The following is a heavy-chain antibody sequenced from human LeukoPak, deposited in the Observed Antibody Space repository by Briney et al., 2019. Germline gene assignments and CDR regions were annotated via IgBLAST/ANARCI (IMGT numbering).Heavy chain of an antibody. V-gene: IGHV4-39*07. J-gene: IGHJ6*02. CDR1: GGSISRNSDY. CDR2: MYYGGST. Sequence: SETLSLTCTVSGGSISRNSDYWGWIRQPPGKGLEWMGSMYYGGSTQYNPSLKSRVTISVDTSKNQFSLKLSSVTVADTGVYYCARDTQIFSAIKKFHYYGMDVWGQGTTVTVSS. CDR3: ARDTQIFSAIKKFHYYGMDV.